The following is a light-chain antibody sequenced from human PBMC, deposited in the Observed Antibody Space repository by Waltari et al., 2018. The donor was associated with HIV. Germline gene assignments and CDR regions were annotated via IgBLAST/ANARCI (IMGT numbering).Light chain of an antibody. CDR1: QSLVDTDGNTY. CDR2: QVS. CDR3: MQATQFPRT. V-gene: IGKV2-24*01. J-gene: IGKJ1*01. Sequence: IVMTQTPLSSPVTLGQPASISCRSSQSLVDTDGNTYLSWLQQRPGQPPRLLIYQVSQRFSGVSDRFSGGGAGTDFTLTISRVEAEDVGVYYCMQATQFPRTFGQGTKVEI.